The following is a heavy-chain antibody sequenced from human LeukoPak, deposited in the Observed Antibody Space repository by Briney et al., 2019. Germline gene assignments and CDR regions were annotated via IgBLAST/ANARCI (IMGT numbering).Heavy chain of an antibody. D-gene: IGHD6-13*01. CDR1: GGSFSGYY. V-gene: IGHV4-34*01. CDR3: ARTIAAAAPNFDY. CDR2: INHSGST. J-gene: IGHJ4*02. Sequence: PSETLSLTCAVYGGSFSGYYWSWIRQPPGKGLEWIGEINHSGSTNYNPSLKSRVTISVDTSKNQFSLKLSSVTAADTAVYYCARTIAAAAPNFDYCGQGTLVTVSS.